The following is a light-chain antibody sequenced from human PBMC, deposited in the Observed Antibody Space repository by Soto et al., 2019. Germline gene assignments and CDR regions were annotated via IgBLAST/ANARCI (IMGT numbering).Light chain of an antibody. CDR1: QSISSW. CDR2: DAS. Sequence: DIQMTQSPSTLSASVGDRVAITCRASQSISSWLAWYQQKPGKAPKLLIYDASSLESGVPSRFSGSVSGTEFTLTISSLQPEDFAVYFCHSYDKWPPGTFGQGTKVDIK. J-gene: IGKJ1*01. CDR3: HSYDKWPPGT. V-gene: IGKV1-5*01.